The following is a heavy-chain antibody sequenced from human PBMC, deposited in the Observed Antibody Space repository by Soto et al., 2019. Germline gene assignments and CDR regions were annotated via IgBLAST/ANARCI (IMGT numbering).Heavy chain of an antibody. V-gene: IGHV3-33*08. D-gene: IGHD6-19*01. CDR3: ARENRYSSGWYRANWFDP. CDR1: GYTFSSYG. CDR2: IWYDGSNK. Sequence: PGGSLRLSCAASGYTFSSYGMHWVRQAPVKGLEWVAVIWYDGSNKYYADSVKGRFTISRDNSKNTLYLQMNSLRAEDTAVYYCARENRYSSGWYRANWFDPWGQGTLVTVSS. J-gene: IGHJ5*02.